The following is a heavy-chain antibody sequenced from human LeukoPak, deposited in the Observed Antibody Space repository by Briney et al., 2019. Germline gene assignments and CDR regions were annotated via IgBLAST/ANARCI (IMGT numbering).Heavy chain of an antibody. V-gene: IGHV3-74*01. CDR2: IYSDGSGT. J-gene: IGHJ3*02. D-gene: IGHD3-10*01. CDR3: ATDRGHAFDI. Sequence: GGSLRLSCAASGFTFSSYWMHWVRQAPGKGLVWVSRIYSDGSGTTYAESVKGRFTISRDNAKNTLFLQMDSLTAEDTAVYYCATDRGHAFDIWGQGTMVTVS. CDR1: GFTFSSYW.